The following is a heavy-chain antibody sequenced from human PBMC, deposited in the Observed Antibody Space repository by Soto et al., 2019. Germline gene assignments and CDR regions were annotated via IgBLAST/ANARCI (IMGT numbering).Heavy chain of an antibody. J-gene: IGHJ6*02. Sequence: GASVKVSCKASGYTFSNSGISWVRQAPGQGLEWLGWINSDNGNTNYAQHLQGRVTLTTDTSTSTAYMDLRSLRSDDTAVYYCARDQGITIFGGYSMYHNVLDVSGPGTAVTVS. CDR3: ARDQGITIFGGYSMYHNVLDV. CDR1: GYTFSNSG. CDR2: INSDNGNT. D-gene: IGHD3-3*01. V-gene: IGHV1-18*01.